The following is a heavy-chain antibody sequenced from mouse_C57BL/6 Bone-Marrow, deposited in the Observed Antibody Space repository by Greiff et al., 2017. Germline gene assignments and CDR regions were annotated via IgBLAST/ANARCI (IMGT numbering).Heavy chain of an antibody. J-gene: IGHJ2*01. D-gene: IGHD1-1*01. CDR3: ARHRRRSPLDY. CDR1: GFTFSSYG. V-gene: IGHV5-6*01. CDR2: ISSGDSYT. Sequence: EVQLVESGGDLVKPGGSLKLSCAASGFTFSSYGMSWFRQTPDKRLEWVATISSGDSYTYYPDSVKGRFTISRDNAKNTLYLQMSSLKSEDTAMYYCARHRRRSPLDYWGQGTTLTVSS.